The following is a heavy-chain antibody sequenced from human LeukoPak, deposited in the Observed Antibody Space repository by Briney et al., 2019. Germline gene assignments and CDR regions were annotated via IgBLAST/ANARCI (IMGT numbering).Heavy chain of an antibody. V-gene: IGHV6-1*01. D-gene: IGHD6-13*01. CDR1: GDSVSSNSAA. Sequence: SQTLSLTCAISGDSVSSNSAAWNWIRQSPSRGLEWLGRTYYRSKWYNDYAVSVKSRITINPDTSKNQFSLQLNFVTPEDTAVYYCARDISKGIAAAGTPEGFDYWGQGTLVTVSS. J-gene: IGHJ4*02. CDR3: ARDISKGIAAAGTPEGFDY. CDR2: TYYRSKWYN.